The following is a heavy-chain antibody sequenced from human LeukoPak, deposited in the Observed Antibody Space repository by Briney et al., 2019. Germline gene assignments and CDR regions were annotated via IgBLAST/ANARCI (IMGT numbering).Heavy chain of an antibody. CDR3: ARRDSFYDSSGLDY. Sequence: SETLSLTCTVSGGSISSYYWSWIRQPPGKGLEWIGYIYYTGSTNYSPSLKSRVTISVDTSKNQLSLKLSSVTAADTAVYYCARRDSFYDSSGLDYWGQGTLVTVSS. J-gene: IGHJ4*02. V-gene: IGHV4-59*08. CDR2: IYYTGST. D-gene: IGHD3-22*01. CDR1: GGSISSYY.